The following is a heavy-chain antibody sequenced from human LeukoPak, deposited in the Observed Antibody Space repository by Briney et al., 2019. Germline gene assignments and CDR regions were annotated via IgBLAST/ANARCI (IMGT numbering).Heavy chain of an antibody. CDR1: GYSLSSGYY. Sequence: SETLSLTCVFSGYSLSSGYYWGWIRQPPGKGLEWIGHIYYSGSTNYNPSLKSRVTISVDTSKNQFSLKLSSVTAADTAVYYCAIDRFIGGLAIDIWGQGTMVTVSS. CDR2: IYYSGST. D-gene: IGHD3-16*01. CDR3: AIDRFIGGLAIDI. V-gene: IGHV4-61*01. J-gene: IGHJ3*02.